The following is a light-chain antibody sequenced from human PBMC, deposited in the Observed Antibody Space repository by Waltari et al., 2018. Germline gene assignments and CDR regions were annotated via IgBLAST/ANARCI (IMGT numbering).Light chain of an antibody. J-gene: IGLJ2*01. V-gene: IGLV2-14*01. Sequence: QSALTQPASVSGSPGQSITISCTGTNSDVGDYNYVPWYQQHPGKAPKLRIYEVSNRPSGVSNRFSGSKSGNTASLTISGLQAEDEADYYCSSYTSSSDLVVFGGGTKVTVL. CDR1: NSDVGDYNY. CDR2: EVS. CDR3: SSYTSSSDLVV.